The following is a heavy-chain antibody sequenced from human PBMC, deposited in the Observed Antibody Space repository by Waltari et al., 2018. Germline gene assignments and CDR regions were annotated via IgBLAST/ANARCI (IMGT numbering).Heavy chain of an antibody. CDR2: IKQDGGEK. V-gene: IGHV3-7*01. CDR1: GFTFSTSW. D-gene: IGHD3-22*01. CDR3: ATVNTYYAIDY. Sequence: EVQLVESGGGLVQPGGSLRLPCEASGFTFSTSWMTWGRQAPGKGLEWVANIKQDGGEKDYVDSVKGRFTISRDNAKNSLYLQMNSLTAEDTAVYYCATVNTYYAIDYWGQGTLVTVSS. J-gene: IGHJ4*02.